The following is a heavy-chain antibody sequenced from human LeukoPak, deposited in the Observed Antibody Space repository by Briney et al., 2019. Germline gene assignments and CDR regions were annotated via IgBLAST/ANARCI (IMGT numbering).Heavy chain of an antibody. J-gene: IGHJ4*02. V-gene: IGHV1-2*02. Sequence: ASVKVSCTASGYTFTGYYMHWVRQAPGQGLEWMGWINPNSGGTNYAQKFQGRVTMTRDTSISTAYMELSRLRSDDTAVYYCARVIKEGIVGATTLTDYWGQGTLVTVSS. CDR3: ARVIKEGIVGATTLTDY. CDR1: GYTFTGYY. D-gene: IGHD1-26*01. CDR2: INPNSGGT.